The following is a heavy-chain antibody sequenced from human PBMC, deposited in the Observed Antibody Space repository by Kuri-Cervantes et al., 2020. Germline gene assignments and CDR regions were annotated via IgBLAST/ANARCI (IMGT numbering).Heavy chain of an antibody. D-gene: IGHD1-14*01. CDR1: GGSFSGYY. Sequence: LSVTCAVYGGSFSGYYWSWIRQPPGKGLEWVSYISSSSSTIYYADSVKGRFTISRDNAKNSLYLQMNSPRAEDTAVYYCAHTDTTETFDYWGQGTLVTVSS. V-gene: IGHV3-11*04. CDR3: AHTDTTETFDY. CDR2: ISSSSSTI. J-gene: IGHJ4*02.